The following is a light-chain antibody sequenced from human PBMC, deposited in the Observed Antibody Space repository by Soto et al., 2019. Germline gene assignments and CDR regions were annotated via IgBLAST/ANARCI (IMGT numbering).Light chain of an antibody. CDR1: SSNIGSDY. CDR2: RNN. CDR3: AAWDASLTGYV. Sequence: QSVLTQPPSASGTPGQRVTISCSGSSSNIGSDYVYWYQQFPGTAPKLLIYRNNQRPSGVPDRFSGSKSGTSASLAISGLRSEDEADYYCAAWDASLTGYVFGPGTKVTVL. J-gene: IGLJ1*01. V-gene: IGLV1-47*01.